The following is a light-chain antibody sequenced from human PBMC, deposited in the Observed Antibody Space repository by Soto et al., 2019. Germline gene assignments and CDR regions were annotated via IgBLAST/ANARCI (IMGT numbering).Light chain of an antibody. J-gene: IGKJ3*01. V-gene: IGKV3-11*01. CDR2: DAS. CDR3: QQRSNWPPIFT. CDR1: QSVSSY. Sequence: EIVLTQSPATLSLPPGERATLSCRASQSVSSYLAWYQQKPGQAPRLLIYDASNRATGIPARFSGSGSGTDLTLTISSLEPEDFAVYYCQQRSNWPPIFTFGPGTKVDIK.